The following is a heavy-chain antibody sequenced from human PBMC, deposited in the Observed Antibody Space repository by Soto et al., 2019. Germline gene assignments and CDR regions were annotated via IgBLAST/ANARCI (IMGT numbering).Heavy chain of an antibody. Sequence: GGSLRLSCAASGFTFSSYGMHWVRQAPGKGLEWVAVIWYDGSNKYYADSVKGRFTISRDNSKNTLYLQMNSLRAEDTAVYYCARGDNYGSGMYSRGHYYYYYMDVWGKGTTVTVS. CDR3: ARGDNYGSGMYSRGHYYYYYMDV. V-gene: IGHV3-33*01. D-gene: IGHD3-10*01. J-gene: IGHJ6*03. CDR2: IWYDGSNK. CDR1: GFTFSSYG.